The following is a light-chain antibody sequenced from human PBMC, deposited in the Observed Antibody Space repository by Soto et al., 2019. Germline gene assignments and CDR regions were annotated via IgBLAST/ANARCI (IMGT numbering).Light chain of an antibody. V-gene: IGLV2-8*01. CDR3: ISYASINTYV. J-gene: IGLJ1*01. CDR1: SRDIGGYNY. Sequence: QSVLAQPPSASGSPGQSVTISCTGTSRDIGGYNYVSWYQQHPGKAPKLMIYDVTNRPSGVSNRFSGSKSGNTASLTISGLQAEDEADYYCISYASINTYVFGTGTKVTVL. CDR2: DVT.